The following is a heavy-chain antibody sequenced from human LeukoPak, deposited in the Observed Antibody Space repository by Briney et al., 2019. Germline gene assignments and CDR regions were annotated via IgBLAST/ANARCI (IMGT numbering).Heavy chain of an antibody. CDR2: IIPLIGTA. CDR3: ARGESGSYLGDYNWFDP. CDR1: GGTFSSHA. J-gene: IGHJ5*02. Sequence: GASVKVSRKASGGTFSSHAISWVRQAPGQGLEWMGGIIPLIGTANHAQKFQGRVTITADESTSTVYMELSSLRSEDTAVYYCARGESGSYLGDYNWFDPWGQGTLVTVSS. D-gene: IGHD1-26*01. V-gene: IGHV1-69*13.